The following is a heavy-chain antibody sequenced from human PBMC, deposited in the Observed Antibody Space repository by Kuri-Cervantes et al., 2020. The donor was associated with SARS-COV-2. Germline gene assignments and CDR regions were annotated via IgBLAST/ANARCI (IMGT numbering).Heavy chain of an antibody. Sequence: GESLKISCAASGFTFSSYGMHWVRQAPGKGLEWVAVIWYDGSNKYYADSVKGRFTISRDNSKNTLYLQMNSLRAEDTAVYYCARGIRAGPGEYFDLWGRGTLVTVSS. CDR2: IWYDGSNK. CDR3: ARGIRAGPGEYFDL. D-gene: IGHD3-10*01. CDR1: GFTFSSYG. V-gene: IGHV3-33*01. J-gene: IGHJ2*01.